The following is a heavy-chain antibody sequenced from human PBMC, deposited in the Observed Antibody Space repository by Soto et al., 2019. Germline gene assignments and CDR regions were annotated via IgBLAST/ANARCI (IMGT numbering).Heavy chain of an antibody. CDR1: GYAFTSYY. D-gene: IGHD6-13*01. V-gene: IGHV1-46*01. Sequence: GASVKVSWKAAGYAFTSYYMHWGRQAPGQGLEWMGIINPNDGSTSYAQKLQGRVTMTTDTSTSTAYMELRSLRSDDTAVYYCARDVAAAGTGEWFDPWGQGTLVTVSS. J-gene: IGHJ5*02. CDR3: ARDVAAAGTGEWFDP. CDR2: INPNDGST.